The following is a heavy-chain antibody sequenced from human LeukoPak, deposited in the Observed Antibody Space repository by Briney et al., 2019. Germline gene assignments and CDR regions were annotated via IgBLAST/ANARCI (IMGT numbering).Heavy chain of an antibody. V-gene: IGHV4-61*02. J-gene: IGHJ4*02. D-gene: IGHD6-19*01. CDR1: GGSISSGDYY. CDR3: ARHTGYSSGWYPYYFDY. CDR2: IYTSGST. Sequence: SETLSLTCTVSGGSISSGDYYWSWIRQPAGKGLEWIGRIYTSGSTNYNPSLKSRVTISVDTSKNQFSLKLSSVTAADTAVYYCARHTGYSSGWYPYYFDYWGQGTLVTVSS.